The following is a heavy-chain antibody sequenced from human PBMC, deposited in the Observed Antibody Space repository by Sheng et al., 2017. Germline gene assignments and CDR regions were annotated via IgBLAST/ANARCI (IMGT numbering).Heavy chain of an antibody. V-gene: IGHV1-2*02. CDR2: INPNSGVT. CDR3: ARNYVGVTIKWGY. CDR1: GYKFTGYY. Sequence: QVQLVQSGAEVRKPGASVKVACKTSGYKFTGYYIYWVRQAPAQGLEWVGWINPNSGVTKFXQKFQGRVTMTSDTSLSTSYMELTSLRSDDTAVYYCARNYVGVTIKWGYWGQGT. D-gene: IGHD2-21*02. J-gene: IGHJ4*02.